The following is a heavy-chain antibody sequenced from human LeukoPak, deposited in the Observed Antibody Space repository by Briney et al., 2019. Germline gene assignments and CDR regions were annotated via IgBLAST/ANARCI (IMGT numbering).Heavy chain of an antibody. V-gene: IGHV4-59*01. CDR3: ARDGRSGSYNWFDP. D-gene: IGHD3-3*01. CDR2: IYYSGST. CDR1: GGSISSYY. J-gene: IGHJ5*02. Sequence: SETLSLTCTVSGGSISSYYWSWIRQPPGKGLEWIGYIYYSGSTNYNPSLKSRVTISVDTSKNQFSLKLSSVTAADTAVYYCARDGRSGSYNWFDPWGQGTLVTVSS.